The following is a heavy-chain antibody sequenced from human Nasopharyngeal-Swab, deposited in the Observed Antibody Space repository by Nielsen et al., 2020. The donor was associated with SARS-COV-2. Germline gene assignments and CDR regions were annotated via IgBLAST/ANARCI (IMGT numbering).Heavy chain of an antibody. V-gene: IGHV6-1*01. Sequence: SQTLSLTRAISGDSVSNNRAAWSWIRQSPSRGLEWLGRTYYRSQWNYDYADSVRGRVTVNPDTSRNQVSLHLNSVTPEDTAVYYYARIQQQLPGIVWGQGTMVIVSS. CDR1: GDSVSNNRAA. CDR3: ARIQQQLPGIV. J-gene: IGHJ3*01. CDR2: TYYRSQWNY. D-gene: IGHD6-13*01.